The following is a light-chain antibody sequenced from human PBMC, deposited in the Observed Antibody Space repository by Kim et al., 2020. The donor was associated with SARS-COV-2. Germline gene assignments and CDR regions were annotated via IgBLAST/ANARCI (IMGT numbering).Light chain of an antibody. Sequence: EIVLTQSPATLSLSPGERATLSCRASQSVGSSLLAWYQQRPGQAPRLLIYEALKRVAGLPDRFSGSGSGTDFTLNISRPGREDFAMYYCQQYGSSPYSLGWENKLEI. CDR1: QSVGSSL. CDR3: QQYGSSPYS. J-gene: IGKJ2*03. CDR2: EAL. V-gene: IGKV3-20*01.